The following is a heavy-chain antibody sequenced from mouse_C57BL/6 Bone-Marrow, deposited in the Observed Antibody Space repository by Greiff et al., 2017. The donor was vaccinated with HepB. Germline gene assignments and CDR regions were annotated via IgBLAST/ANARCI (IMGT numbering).Heavy chain of an antibody. V-gene: IGHV1-15*01. J-gene: IGHJ4*01. D-gene: IGHD2-12*01. Sequence: QVQLQQSGAELVRPGASVTLSCKASGYTFTDYEMHWVKQTPVHGLEWIGAIDPETGGTAYNQKFKGKDILTADKSSSTAYMELRSLTSEDSAVYYCTRDSYYYAMDYWGRGTSITVTS. CDR1: GYTFTDYE. CDR3: TRDSYYYAMDY. CDR2: IDPETGGT.